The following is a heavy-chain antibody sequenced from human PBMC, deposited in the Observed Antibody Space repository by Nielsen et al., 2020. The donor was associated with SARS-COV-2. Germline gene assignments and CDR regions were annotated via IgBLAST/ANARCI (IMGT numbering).Heavy chain of an antibody. CDR2: SNQGGDA. D-gene: IGHD3-10*01. J-gene: IGHJ6*02. V-gene: IGHV4-34*01. CDR1: GGSLRGYF. Sequence: SETLSLTCTVYGGSLRGYFWIWLRQPPGKGLEWIGESNQGGDANYNPSLKSRVTISVDTSKNQFSLKLSSVTAADTAVYYCARDRGYYGSGSEVYYYYGMDVWGQGTTVTVSS. CDR3: ARDRGYYGSGSEVYYYYGMDV.